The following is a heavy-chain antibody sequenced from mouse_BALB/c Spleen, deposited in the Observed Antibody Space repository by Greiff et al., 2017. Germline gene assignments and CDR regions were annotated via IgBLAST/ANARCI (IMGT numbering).Heavy chain of an antibody. Sequence: VQLKESGPGLVAPSQSLSITCTVTGVSLTGYGVNWVRQPPGKGLEWLGMLWGDGSTDYNSALKSRLSISKDNSKSQVFLKMNSLQTDDTARYYCARDSPYGSRFAYWGQGTLVTVSA. CDR2: LWGDGST. D-gene: IGHD1-1*02. CDR1: GVSLTGYG. V-gene: IGHV2-6-7*01. CDR3: ARDSPYGSRFAY. J-gene: IGHJ3*01.